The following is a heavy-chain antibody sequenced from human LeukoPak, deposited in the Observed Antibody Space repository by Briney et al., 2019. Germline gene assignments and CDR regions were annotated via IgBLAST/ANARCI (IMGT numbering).Heavy chain of an antibody. V-gene: IGHV4-34*01. J-gene: IGHJ4*02. CDR2: INHSRST. CDR1: GGSFSGYY. CDR3: ARGPRYYYDSSGYYYY. D-gene: IGHD3-22*01. Sequence: PSETLSLTCAVYGGSFSGYYWSWIRQPPGKGLEWIGEINHSRSTNYNPSLKSRVTISVDTSKNQFSLKLSSVTAADTAVYYCARGPRYYYDSSGYYYYWGQGTLVTVSS.